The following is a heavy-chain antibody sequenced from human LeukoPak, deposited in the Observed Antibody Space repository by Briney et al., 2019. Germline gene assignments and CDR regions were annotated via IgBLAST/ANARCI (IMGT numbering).Heavy chain of an antibody. J-gene: IGHJ4*02. V-gene: IGHV4-39*07. CDR1: GGSISSSSYY. Sequence: SETLSLTCTVSGGSISSSSYYWGWIRQPPWKGLEWIGSIYHSESTYYNPSLKSRVTISVDTSKNQFSLKLSSVTAADTAVYYCARPYYGSGSYFPPLYGYWGQGTLVTVSS. CDR3: ARPYYGSGSYFPPLYGY. D-gene: IGHD3-10*01. CDR2: IYHSEST.